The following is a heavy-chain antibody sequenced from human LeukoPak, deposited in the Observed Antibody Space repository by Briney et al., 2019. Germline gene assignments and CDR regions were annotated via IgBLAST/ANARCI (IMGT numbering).Heavy chain of an antibody. D-gene: IGHD3-10*01. Sequence: SETLSLTCTVSGGSMSSYYWSWIRQPPGKGLEWIGYIYYSGSTNYNPSLKSRVTISVDTSKNQFSLKLSSVTAADTAVYYCARHYYGSGSTLDYWGQGTLVTVPS. CDR2: IYYSGST. CDR1: GGSMSSYY. J-gene: IGHJ4*02. V-gene: IGHV4-59*08. CDR3: ARHYYGSGSTLDY.